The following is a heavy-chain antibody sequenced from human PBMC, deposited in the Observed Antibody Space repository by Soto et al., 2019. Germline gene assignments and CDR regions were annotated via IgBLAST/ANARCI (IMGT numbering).Heavy chain of an antibody. CDR1: GFTFSSYG. V-gene: IGHV3-48*01. CDR2: ISSSSSTI. CDR3: ARDSRDIVVVPFIY. J-gene: IGHJ4*02. D-gene: IGHD2-2*01. Sequence: GGSLRLSCAASGFTFSSYGVNWVRQAPGKGLEWVSYISSSSSTIYYADSVKGRFTISRDNAKNSLYLQMNSLRAEDTAVYYCARDSRDIVVVPFIYWGQGTLVTVSS.